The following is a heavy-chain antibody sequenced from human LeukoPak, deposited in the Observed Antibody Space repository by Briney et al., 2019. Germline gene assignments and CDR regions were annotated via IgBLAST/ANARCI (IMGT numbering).Heavy chain of an antibody. Sequence: GGSLRLSCAASGFTFSSFAMTWVRQAPGKGLEWVSVINTGGGTTDYADSVKGRFTISRDNSKNTLYLQMNSLRAEDTAVYYCAKGLYYYDSSGSFDYWGQGTLVTVSS. CDR1: GFTFSSFA. CDR2: INTGGGTT. J-gene: IGHJ4*02. CDR3: AKGLYYYDSSGSFDY. V-gene: IGHV3-23*01. D-gene: IGHD3-22*01.